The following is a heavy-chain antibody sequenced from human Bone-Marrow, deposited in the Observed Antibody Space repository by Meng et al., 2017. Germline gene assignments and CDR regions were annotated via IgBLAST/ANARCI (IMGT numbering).Heavy chain of an antibody. Sequence: QVQLGESGGGVVQAGRSLRLSCAASGFTFSSYAMHWVRQAPGKGLEWVAVISYDGSNKYYADSVKGRFTISRDNSKNTLYLQMNSLRAEDTAVYYCARVVWGYWGQGTLVTVSS. CDR3: ARVVWGY. J-gene: IGHJ4*02. D-gene: IGHD1-26*01. CDR2: ISYDGSNK. CDR1: GFTFSSYA. V-gene: IGHV3-30*01.